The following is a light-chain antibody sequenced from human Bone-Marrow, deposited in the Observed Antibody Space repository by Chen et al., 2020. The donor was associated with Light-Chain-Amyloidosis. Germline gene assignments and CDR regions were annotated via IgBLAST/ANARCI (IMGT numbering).Light chain of an antibody. V-gene: IGKV1-39*01. CDR1: QSISSY. Sequence: DIQMTQSPSSLSASVGDRVTITCRASQSISSYVNWYQQKPGKAPKLLIYAASSLQSGVPSRFSGSGSGTDFTLTISSLQPEDFASYDGQQRYSSPLTFGGVTKVEIK. J-gene: IGKJ4*01. CDR3: QQRYSSPLT. CDR2: AAS.